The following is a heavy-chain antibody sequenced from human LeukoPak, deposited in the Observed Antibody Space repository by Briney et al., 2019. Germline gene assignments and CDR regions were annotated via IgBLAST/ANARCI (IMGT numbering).Heavy chain of an antibody. CDR1: GGSFSGYY. Sequence: SETLSLTCAVYGGSFSGYYWSWIRQPPGKGLEWIGEINHSGSTYYNPSLKSRVTISVDTSKNQFSLKLSSVTAADTAVYYCARAIFGVVTDSYYYYYMDVWGKGPRSPSP. V-gene: IGHV4-34*01. CDR2: INHSGST. D-gene: IGHD3-3*01. J-gene: IGHJ6*03. CDR3: ARAIFGVVTDSYYYYYMDV.